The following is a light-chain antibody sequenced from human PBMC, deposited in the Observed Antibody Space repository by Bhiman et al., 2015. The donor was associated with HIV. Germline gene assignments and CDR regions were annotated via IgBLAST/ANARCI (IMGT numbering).Light chain of an antibody. CDR2: DVT. Sequence: QSALTQPASVSGSPGQSITISCTGTSSDVGTYNYVSWYQQHPGKVPKLLIYDVTKRPSGTSDRFSGSKSGNTASLTISGLQAEDEADYYCAKYISPDTGVFGGGTKLTVL. CDR1: SSDVGTYNY. CDR3: AKYISPDTGV. J-gene: IGLJ3*02. V-gene: IGLV2-14*01.